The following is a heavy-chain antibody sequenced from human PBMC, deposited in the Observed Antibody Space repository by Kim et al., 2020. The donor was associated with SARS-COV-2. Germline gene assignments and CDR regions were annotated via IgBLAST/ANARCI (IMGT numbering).Heavy chain of an antibody. J-gene: IGHJ4*02. Sequence: ASVKVSCKASGYTFASYAMHWVRQAPGQRLEWLGWINAGNGNTKYSQKFQGRVTITRDTSARTVYMELSSLRSEDTAVYYCARGFCSGISCLIFDYWGQGTLVTVSS. CDR3: ARGFCSGISCLIFDY. CDR1: GYTFASYA. CDR2: INAGNGNT. D-gene: IGHD2-2*01. V-gene: IGHV1-3*01.